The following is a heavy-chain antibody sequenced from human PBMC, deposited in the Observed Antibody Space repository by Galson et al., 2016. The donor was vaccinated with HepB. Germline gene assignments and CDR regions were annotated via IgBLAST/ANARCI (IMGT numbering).Heavy chain of an antibody. CDR1: GHTLTNSY. Sequence: SVKVSCKASGHTLTNSYIHWVRQAPEQGLEWLGIINPSGPSTTYAQKFQDRVTMTRDTSTSTVYMELSSLTSEDTAVYYCAREGVRIDYYSPFEFSGQGTLVTVSS. J-gene: IGHJ4*02. CDR2: INPSGPST. D-gene: IGHD2-21*01. V-gene: IGHV1-46*01. CDR3: AREGVRIDYYSPFEF.